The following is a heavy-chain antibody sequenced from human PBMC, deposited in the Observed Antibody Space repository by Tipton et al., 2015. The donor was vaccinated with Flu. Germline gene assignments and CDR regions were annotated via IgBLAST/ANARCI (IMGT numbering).Heavy chain of an antibody. CDR1: GGSISSYY. CDR3: AACAHYYDSSGYYYSDAFDI. Sequence: LRLSCTVSGGSISSYYWSWIRQPAGKGLEWIGRIYTSGSTNYNPSLKSRVTISVDTSKNQFSLKLSSVTAADTAVYYCAACAHYYDSSGYYYSDAFDIWGQGTMVTVSS. D-gene: IGHD3-22*01. CDR2: IYTSGST. V-gene: IGHV4-4*07. J-gene: IGHJ3*02.